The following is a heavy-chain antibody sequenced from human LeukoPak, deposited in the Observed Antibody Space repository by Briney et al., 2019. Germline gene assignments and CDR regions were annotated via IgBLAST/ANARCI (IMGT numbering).Heavy chain of an antibody. V-gene: IGHV3-23*01. Sequence: GGSLRLSCAASGFTFRNYGMNWVRQAPGKGLEWVSAFSASGSTYYADSVKGRFTVSRDNSENMLYLQMNSLRVEDTAVYYCARIFGYYYYYLDVWGKGTPVTISS. CDR2: FSASGST. D-gene: IGHD3-3*01. J-gene: IGHJ6*03. CDR1: GFTFRNYG. CDR3: ARIFGYYYYYLDV.